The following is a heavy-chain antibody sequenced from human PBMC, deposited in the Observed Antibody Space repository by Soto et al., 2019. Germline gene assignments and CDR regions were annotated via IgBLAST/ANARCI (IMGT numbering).Heavy chain of an antibody. V-gene: IGHV1-69*01. CDR1: GGTFSSYA. Sequence: QVQLVQSGAEVKKPGSSVKVSCKASGGTFSSYAISCVRQAPGQGLEWMGGIIPIFGTANYAQKLQGRVRIPADESKSTAYMELSILGSEDTAVYYCARPDGIAAAISFGYWGQGTLVTVSS. D-gene: IGHD6-13*01. CDR3: ARPDGIAAAISFGY. CDR2: IIPIFGTA. J-gene: IGHJ4*02.